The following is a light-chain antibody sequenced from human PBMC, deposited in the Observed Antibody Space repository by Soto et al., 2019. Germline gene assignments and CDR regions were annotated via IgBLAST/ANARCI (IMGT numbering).Light chain of an antibody. CDR3: QQYNTWTPIT. CDR1: QSISSK. V-gene: IGKV3-15*01. J-gene: IGKJ5*01. CDR2: AAS. Sequence: EIVMTQSPATLSVSPGERATLSCRASQSISSKLGWYQQRPGQAPRLLIYAASTRATGIPARFSGSGSGTEFTLTSSSLQSEDSAVYYCQQYNTWTPITFGQGTRLEIK.